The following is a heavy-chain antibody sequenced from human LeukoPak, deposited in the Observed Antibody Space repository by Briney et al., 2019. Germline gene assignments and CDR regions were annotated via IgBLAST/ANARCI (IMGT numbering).Heavy chain of an antibody. CDR2: IRTDGDT. J-gene: IGHJ4*02. V-gene: IGHV3-74*01. D-gene: IGHD4-17*01. Sequence: GGSLRLSCAASGFTFSNYWMHWVRQAPDRGLMWVSRIRTDGDTSYADSVRGRFTISRDNSKNMLYLQMNSLRAEDTAVYYCARDARVGDPLDYWGQGTLVTVSS. CDR3: ARDARVGDPLDY. CDR1: GFTFSNYW.